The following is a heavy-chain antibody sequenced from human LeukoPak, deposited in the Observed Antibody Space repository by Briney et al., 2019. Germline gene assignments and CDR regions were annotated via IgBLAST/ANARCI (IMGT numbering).Heavy chain of an antibody. CDR3: ARGRVTAAGRGGSGY. CDR2: IRYDGSNK. Sequence: GGSLRLSCAASGFTFSSYGMYWVRQAPGKGLEWVAFIRYDGSNKYYADSVKGRFTVSRDNSKNTLYLQMKSLRAEDTAVYYCARGRVTAAGRGGSGYWGQGTLVTVSS. CDR1: GFTFSSYG. J-gene: IGHJ4*02. V-gene: IGHV3-30*02. D-gene: IGHD6-13*01.